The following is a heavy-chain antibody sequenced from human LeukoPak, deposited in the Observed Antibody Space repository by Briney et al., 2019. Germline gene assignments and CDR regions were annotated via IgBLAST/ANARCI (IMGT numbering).Heavy chain of an antibody. D-gene: IGHD3-10*01. CDR2: INPGDTDS. CDR3: AVSPAAYYYGSGTYY. CDR1: GYSFSTYW. Sequence: GESLKISCKGTGYSFSTYWIVWMRQMPGKGLEWMGIINPGDTDSTYSPSFQGQVIISADMSISTAYLQWSSLKASDTAMYYCAVSPAAYYYGSGTYYWGQGTLVTVSS. J-gene: IGHJ4*02. V-gene: IGHV5-51*01.